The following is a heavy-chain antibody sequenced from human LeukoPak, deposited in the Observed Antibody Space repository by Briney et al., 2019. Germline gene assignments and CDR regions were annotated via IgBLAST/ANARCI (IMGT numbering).Heavy chain of an antibody. D-gene: IGHD3-10*01. CDR1: GFTLSSYA. CDR2: ISGSGGST. Sequence: GGSLRLSCAASGFTLSSYAMSWVRPAPGKAPEWVSAISGSGGSTYYADSVKRRFTISRDNSKITLYLQMNSLRAGDTAVYYCAKDPMVRGVFEYFDYWGQGTLVTVSS. V-gene: IGHV3-23*01. J-gene: IGHJ4*02. CDR3: AKDPMVRGVFEYFDY.